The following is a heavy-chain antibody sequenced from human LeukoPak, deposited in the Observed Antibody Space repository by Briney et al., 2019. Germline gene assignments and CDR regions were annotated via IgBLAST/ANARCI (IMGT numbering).Heavy chain of an antibody. V-gene: IGHV3-30-3*01. J-gene: IGHJ4*02. CDR3: AREKSIAGYFDY. CDR2: ISYDGSNK. CDR1: GFTFSSYA. Sequence: GGSLRLSCAASGFTFSSYAMHWVRQAPGKGLEWVAVISYDGSNKYYADSVKGRFTISRDNSKNTLYLQMNSLRAVDTAVYYCAREKSIAGYFDYWGQGTLVTVSS. D-gene: IGHD6-6*01.